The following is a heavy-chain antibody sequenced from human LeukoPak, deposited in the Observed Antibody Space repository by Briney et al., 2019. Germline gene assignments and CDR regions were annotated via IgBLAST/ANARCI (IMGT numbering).Heavy chain of an antibody. V-gene: IGHV3-53*01. D-gene: IGHD3-22*01. CDR1: GFTFSSYA. Sequence: QPGGSLRLSCAASGFTFSSYAMHWVRQAPGKGLEWVSFIYSGGNTYYADSVKGRFTISRDNSKNTVHLQMNSLRAEDTAMYYCARRAGDYSHPYDYWGQGTLVTVSS. CDR3: ARRAGDYSHPYDY. CDR2: IYSGGNT. J-gene: IGHJ4*02.